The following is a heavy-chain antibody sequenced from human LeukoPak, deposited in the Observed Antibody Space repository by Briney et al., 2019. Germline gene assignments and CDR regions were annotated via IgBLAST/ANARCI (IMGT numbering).Heavy chain of an antibody. V-gene: IGHV1-69*05. D-gene: IGHD3-3*01. J-gene: IGHJ6*03. CDR2: IIPIFGTA. Sequence: ASVKVSCKASGGTFSSCAISWVRQAPGQGLEWMGGIIPIFGTANYAQKFQGRVTITTDESTSTAYMELSSLRSEDTAVYYCARASDFWSGQPHYYSYYMDVWGKGTTVTVS. CDR1: GGTFSSCA. CDR3: ARASDFWSGQPHYYSYYMDV.